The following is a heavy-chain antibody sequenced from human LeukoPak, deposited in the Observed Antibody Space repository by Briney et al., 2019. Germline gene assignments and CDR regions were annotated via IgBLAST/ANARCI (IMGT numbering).Heavy chain of an antibody. CDR3: ARTLGWASSRYPFDG. CDR1: GGSISSSNYY. CDR2: MYYSGNT. J-gene: IGHJ4*02. D-gene: IGHD3-16*02. V-gene: IGHV4-39*01. Sequence: SETLSLTCTVSGGSISSSNYYWGWIRQPPGKGLEWIGSMYYSGNTDYNPSLKSRVTISVDTSKNQFSLKVNSVTAADTAVYYCARTLGWASSRYPFDGWGQGTLVTVSS.